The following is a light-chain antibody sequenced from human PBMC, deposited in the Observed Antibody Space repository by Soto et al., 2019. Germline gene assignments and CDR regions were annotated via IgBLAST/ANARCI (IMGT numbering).Light chain of an antibody. CDR1: QIVSTTY. V-gene: IGKV3-20*01. CDR2: GSS. J-gene: IGKJ2*01. Sequence: EIVLTQSPGTLSLSPGERATLSCRASQIVSTTYLAWYQQKPGQAPRLLIYGSSTRAPGIPDRFSGSGSGTDFTLTISRLEPKDFAVYYCQQYGSSPMYTFGQGTKLEIK. CDR3: QQYGSSPMYT.